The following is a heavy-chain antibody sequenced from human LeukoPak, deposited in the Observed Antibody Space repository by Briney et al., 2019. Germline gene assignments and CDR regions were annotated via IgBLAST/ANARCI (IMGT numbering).Heavy chain of an antibody. CDR1: GGSISSYY. CDR2: IYYSGST. Sequence: SETLSLTCTVSGGSISSYYWSWIRQPPGKGLEWIGYIYYSGSTNYNPSLKSRVTISVDTSKNQFSLKLSSVTAADTAVYYCAREGGYGSGSVYYYYYGMDVWGQGTTVTVSS. D-gene: IGHD3-10*01. J-gene: IGHJ6*02. V-gene: IGHV4-59*01. CDR3: AREGGYGSGSVYYYYYGMDV.